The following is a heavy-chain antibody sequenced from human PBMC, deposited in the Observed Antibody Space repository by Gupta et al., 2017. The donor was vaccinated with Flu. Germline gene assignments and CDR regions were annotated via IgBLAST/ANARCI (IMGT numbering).Heavy chain of an antibody. CDR1: GGSISSYS. CDR2: IYYSGST. CDR3: ARETNGGDVQH. J-gene: IGHJ1*01. V-gene: IGHV4-59*01. D-gene: IGHD3-16*01. Sequence: QVQLQESGPVLVKPSETLSLTCPVSGGSISSYSWSWIRQPPGKVLELIGYIYYSGSTNYNPSLKSRVTISVDTSKNQFSLKLSAVTAADTAVYYCARETNGGDVQHWGQGTLVTVSS.